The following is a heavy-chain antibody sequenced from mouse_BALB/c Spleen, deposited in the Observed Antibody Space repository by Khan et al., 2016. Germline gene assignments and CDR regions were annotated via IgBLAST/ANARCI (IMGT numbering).Heavy chain of an antibody. V-gene: IGHV1-69*02. J-gene: IGHJ3*01. D-gene: IGHD2-4*01. CDR2: IYPSDSYT. CDR3: TRGESTMIRGFAY. CDR1: GYTFTSYW. Sequence: QVQLQQSGAELVRPGASVKLSCKASGYTFTSYWINWMKQRPGQGLEWIGNIYPSDSYTNYNQKFKEKATLTVDKSSSTAYMQLSSPTSEDSAIYYCTRGESTMIRGFAYWGQGTLVTVSP.